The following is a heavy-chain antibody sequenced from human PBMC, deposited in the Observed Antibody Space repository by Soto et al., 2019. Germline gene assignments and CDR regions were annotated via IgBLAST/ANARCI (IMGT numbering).Heavy chain of an antibody. CDR2: IHNTGTS. CDR3: ARGPQWLRSDNWFDP. J-gene: IGHJ5*02. Sequence: QVQLQESGPGSVKPSETLSLTCTVSGGSISSYYWSWLRQPPGKGLQWIGNIHNTGTSTYNPSLKSRVAISRDTSNNQFSLRLTSMTTADTAFYYCARGPQWLRSDNWFDPWGQGTLVTVAS. V-gene: IGHV4-59*01. CDR1: GGSISSYY. D-gene: IGHD5-12*01.